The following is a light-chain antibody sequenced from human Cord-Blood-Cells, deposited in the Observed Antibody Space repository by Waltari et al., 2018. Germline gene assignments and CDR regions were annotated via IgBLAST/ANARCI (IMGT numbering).Light chain of an antibody. J-gene: IGLJ3*02. CDR2: DVS. CDR1: SSDVGGYNY. V-gene: IGLV2-14*01. Sequence: QSALTQPASVSGSPGQSITISCTGTSSDVGGYNYVSWYQQHPGKAPKLMIYDVSKRPYGVSNRFPGSKSGDTASWARSGLRAEDEADYYCSSYTSSSTLVFGGGTKLTVL. CDR3: SSYTSSSTLV.